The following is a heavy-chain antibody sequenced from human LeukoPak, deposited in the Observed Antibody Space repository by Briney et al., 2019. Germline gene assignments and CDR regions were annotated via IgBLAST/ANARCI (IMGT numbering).Heavy chain of an antibody. J-gene: IGHJ1*01. CDR3: ATIGFQH. D-gene: IGHD5-24*01. CDR2: INHSGST. V-gene: IGHV4-34*01. CDR1: DGSFSGYS. Sequence: SETLSLTCAVHDGSFSGYSWSWIRQPPGKGLEWIGEINHSGSTNFNPSLKSRVTISIDTSKTQFSLNLSSVTAADTAVYYCATIGFQHWSQGTLVTVSS.